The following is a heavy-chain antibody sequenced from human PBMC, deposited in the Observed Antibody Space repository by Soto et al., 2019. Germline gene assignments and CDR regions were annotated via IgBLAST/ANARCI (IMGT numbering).Heavy chain of an antibody. Sequence: ASVKGSCKASGYTFTSYGISWVRQAPGQGLEWMGWINPNSGGTYYAQKFQDRVTMTRDTSVSTAYMDLSRLRSDDTAVYYCARTISGVVGYGMDVWGQGTTVTVSS. D-gene: IGHD3-3*01. CDR1: GYTFTSYG. CDR3: ARTISGVVGYGMDV. J-gene: IGHJ6*02. V-gene: IGHV1-2*02. CDR2: INPNSGGT.